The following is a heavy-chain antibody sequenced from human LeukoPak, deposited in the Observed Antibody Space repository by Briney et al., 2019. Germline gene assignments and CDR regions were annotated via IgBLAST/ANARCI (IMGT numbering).Heavy chain of an antibody. CDR1: GYTFTGYY. CDR3: ARDFPTGIAAAGTDY. Sequence: ASVKVSCKASGYTFTGYYMHWVRQAPGQGLEWMGRINPNSGGTNYAQKFQGRVTMTRDTSISTAYMELSRLRSDDTAVYYCARDFPTGIAAAGTDYWGQGTLVTVSS. J-gene: IGHJ4*02. D-gene: IGHD6-13*01. CDR2: INPNSGGT. V-gene: IGHV1-2*06.